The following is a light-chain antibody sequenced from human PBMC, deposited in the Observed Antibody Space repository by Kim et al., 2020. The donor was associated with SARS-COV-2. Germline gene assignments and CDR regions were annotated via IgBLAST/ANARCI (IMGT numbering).Light chain of an antibody. V-gene: IGLV1-44*01. CDR1: SSNIGSKN. J-gene: IGLJ2*01. Sequence: QLVLTQPPAVSGTPGQRVTISCSGSSSNIGSKNVNWYQQLPGTAPKLLIYDNNQRPSGVPDRFSGSKSGTSASLAISGLQSEDEADYYCAAWDVSLNGLLFGGGTQLTVL. CDR2: DNN. CDR3: AAWDVSLNGLL.